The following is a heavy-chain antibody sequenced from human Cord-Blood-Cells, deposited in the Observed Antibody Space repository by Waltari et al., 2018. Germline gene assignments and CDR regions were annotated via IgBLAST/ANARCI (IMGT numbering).Heavy chain of an antibody. CDR3: ASSWELQGNWFDP. CDR1: GGSFSGYY. J-gene: IGHJ5*02. D-gene: IGHD1-26*01. Sequence: QVQLQQWGAGLLKPSETLSLTCAVYGGSFSGYYWSWIRQPPGKGLEWIGEINHSGSTNYNPSLKSRVTISVDTSKNQLSLKLSSVTAADTAVYYCASSWELQGNWFDPWGQGTLVTVSS. CDR2: INHSGST. V-gene: IGHV4-34*01.